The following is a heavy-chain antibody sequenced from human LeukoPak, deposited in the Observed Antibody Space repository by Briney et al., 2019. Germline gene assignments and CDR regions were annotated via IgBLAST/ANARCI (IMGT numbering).Heavy chain of an antibody. CDR1: GGSISSSSYY. CDR3: ARDSYSSSDKFDY. CDR2: IYYSGST. V-gene: IGHV4-39*02. J-gene: IGHJ4*02. Sequence: KPSETLSLTCTVSGGSISSSSYYWGWIRQPPGKGLEWIGSIYYSGSTYYNPSLKSRVTISVDTSKSQFSLKLSSVTAADTAVYYCARDSYSSSDKFDYWGQGTLVTVSS. D-gene: IGHD6-6*01.